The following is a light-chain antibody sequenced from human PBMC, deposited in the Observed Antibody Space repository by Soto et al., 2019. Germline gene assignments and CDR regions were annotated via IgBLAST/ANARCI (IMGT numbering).Light chain of an antibody. J-gene: IGKJ1*01. Sequence: EIVSTQSPGTLSLSQGERATLSCRASQSVSSSYLAWYQQKPGQAPRLLIYVASSRATGIPDRFSGSGSGTDFTRTISRLEPEDFAVYYCQQYGSSPWTFGQGTKVEI. CDR1: QSVSSSY. V-gene: IGKV3-20*01. CDR2: VAS. CDR3: QQYGSSPWT.